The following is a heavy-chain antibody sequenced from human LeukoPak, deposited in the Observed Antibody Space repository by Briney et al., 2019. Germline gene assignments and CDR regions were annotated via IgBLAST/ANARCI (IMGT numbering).Heavy chain of an antibody. CDR3: ARGHTYYYDVTLNWFDP. CDR2: INPSGGST. CDR1: GYTFTSYY. Sequence: ASVKVSCKASGYTFTSYYIHWVRQAPGQGLEWMGIINPSGGSTSYAQKFQGRVTMTRDTSTSTVYMELSSLRSEDTAVYYCARGHTYYYDVTLNWFDPWGQGTLVTVSS. D-gene: IGHD3-22*01. V-gene: IGHV1-46*01. J-gene: IGHJ5*02.